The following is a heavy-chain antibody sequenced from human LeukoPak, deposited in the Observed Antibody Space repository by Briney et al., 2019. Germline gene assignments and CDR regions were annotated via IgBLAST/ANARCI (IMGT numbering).Heavy chain of an antibody. J-gene: IGHJ3*02. CDR2: IYYGGRT. V-gene: IGHV4-59*01. Sequence: SETLSLTGTGSGVSISSNYWGWMRQRPGKGREWSGYIYYGGRTNYTPSLKSRVTISVDTSKNQSSLKLSSVTAADTAVYYCARVRSGGYYHEEDAFDIWGQGTMVTVSS. D-gene: IGHD3-22*01. CDR3: ARVRSGGYYHEEDAFDI. CDR1: GVSISSNY.